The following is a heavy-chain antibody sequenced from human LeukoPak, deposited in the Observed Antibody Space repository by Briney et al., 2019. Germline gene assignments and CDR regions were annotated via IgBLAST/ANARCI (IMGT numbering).Heavy chain of an antibody. CDR2: IYYSGST. CDR1: GDSISSSSSY. Sequence: SETLSLTCTVSGDSISSSSSYWGWIRQPPGKGLEWIGSIYYSGSTYYNPSLKSRVTISVDTSKNQFSLKLSSVTAADTAVYYCARGRRSPYYFDYWGQGTLVTVSS. CDR3: ARGRRSPYYFDY. J-gene: IGHJ4*02. D-gene: IGHD1-26*01. V-gene: IGHV4-39*07.